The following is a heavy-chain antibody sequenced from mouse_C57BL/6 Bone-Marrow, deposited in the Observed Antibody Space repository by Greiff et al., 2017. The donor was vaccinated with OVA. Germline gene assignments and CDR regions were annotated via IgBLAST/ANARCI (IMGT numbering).Heavy chain of an antibody. CDR2: ISYDGSN. D-gene: IGHD1-1*01. CDR3: ARDPYGSSPGFAY. J-gene: IGHJ3*01. V-gene: IGHV3-6*01. CDR1: GYSITSGYY. Sequence: ESGPGLVKPSQSLSLTCSVTGYSITSGYYWNWIRQFPGNKLEWMGYISYDGSNNYNPSLKNRISITRDTSKNQFFLKLNSVTTEDTATYYCARDPYGSSPGFAYWGQGTLVTVSA.